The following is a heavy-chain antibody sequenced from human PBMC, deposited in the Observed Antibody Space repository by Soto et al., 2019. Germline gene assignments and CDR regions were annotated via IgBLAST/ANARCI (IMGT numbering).Heavy chain of an antibody. Sequence: LRLSCAASGFAFSIYARSWVRQAPGKGLEWVSAISGSGGSTYYADSVKGRFTISRDNSKDTLYLQMNSLRAEDTAVYYCAKDRALFDYWGQGTLVTVSS. V-gene: IGHV3-23*01. CDR1: GFAFSIYA. CDR2: ISGSGGST. J-gene: IGHJ4*02. CDR3: AKDRALFDY.